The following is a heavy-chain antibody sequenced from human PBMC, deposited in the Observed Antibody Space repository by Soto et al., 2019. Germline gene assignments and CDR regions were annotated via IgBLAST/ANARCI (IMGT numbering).Heavy chain of an antibody. D-gene: IGHD3-9*01. Sequence: SETLSLTCTVSGCSISSSSYYWGWIRQPPGKGLEWIGSIYYSGSTYYNPSLKSRVTISVDTSKNQFSLKLSSVTAADTAVYYCARQNYDILTGYAPVFDYWGQGTLVTVSS. J-gene: IGHJ4*02. V-gene: IGHV4-39*01. CDR2: IYYSGST. CDR1: GCSISSSSYY. CDR3: ARQNYDILTGYAPVFDY.